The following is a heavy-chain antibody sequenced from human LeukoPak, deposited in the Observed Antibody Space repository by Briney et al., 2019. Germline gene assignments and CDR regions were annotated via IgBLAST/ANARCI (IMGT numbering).Heavy chain of an antibody. J-gene: IGHJ4*02. CDR3: ARDSDDFWSGYYTPQFDY. Sequence: SVKVSCKASRGTFSGYAMSWVRQAPGQGLEWMGGIIPIFGTANYAQKFQGRVTITADESTSTAYMELSSLRSEDTAAYYCARDSDDFWSGYYTPQFDYWGQGTLVTVSS. D-gene: IGHD3-3*01. CDR1: RGTFSGYA. V-gene: IGHV1-69*13. CDR2: IIPIFGTA.